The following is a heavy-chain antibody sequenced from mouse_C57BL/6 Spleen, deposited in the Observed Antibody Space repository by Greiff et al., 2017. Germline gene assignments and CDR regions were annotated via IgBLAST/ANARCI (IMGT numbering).Heavy chain of an antibody. CDR1: GYTFTSYW. Sequence: QVQLQQPGAELVKPGASVKMSCKASGYTFTSYWITWVKQRPGQGLEWIGDIYPGSGSTNYNEKFKSKATLTVDTSSSTAYMQLSSLTSEDSAVYYCARADGYCVAFAYWGQGTLVTVSA. J-gene: IGHJ3*01. V-gene: IGHV1-55*01. D-gene: IGHD2-3*01. CDR2: IYPGSGST. CDR3: ARADGYCVAFAY.